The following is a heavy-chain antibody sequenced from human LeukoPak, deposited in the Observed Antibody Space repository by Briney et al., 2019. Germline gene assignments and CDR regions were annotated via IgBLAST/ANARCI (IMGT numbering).Heavy chain of an antibody. J-gene: IGHJ4*02. Sequence: PSETLSLTCNVSGGSVSSGSYYWSWIRQPPGKGLEWIGYIYYGGSTNYNPSLKSRVTISVDTSKNQFSLKLSSVTAADTAVYYCARLTTVVTLGRPFDYWGQGTLVTVSS. V-gene: IGHV4-61*01. CDR1: GGSVSSGSYY. CDR2: IYYGGST. D-gene: IGHD4-23*01. CDR3: ARLTTVVTLGRPFDY.